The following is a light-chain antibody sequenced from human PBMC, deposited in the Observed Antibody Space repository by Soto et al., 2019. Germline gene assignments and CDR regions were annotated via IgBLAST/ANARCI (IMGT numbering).Light chain of an antibody. CDR2: KAS. CDR1: QTMSTW. J-gene: IGKJ5*01. Sequence: DIQMTQSPSTLSASVGDTVTITCRASQTMSTWLAWYQQKSGKAPKLLIYKASSLESGVPSRFSGSGSGPEFTLTISSLQPDDFATYYCQQYNSYPITFGQGTRLEIK. CDR3: QQYNSYPIT. V-gene: IGKV1-5*03.